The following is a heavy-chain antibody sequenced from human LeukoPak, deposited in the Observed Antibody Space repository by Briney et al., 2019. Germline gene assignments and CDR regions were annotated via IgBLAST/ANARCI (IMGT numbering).Heavy chain of an antibody. J-gene: IGHJ4*02. D-gene: IGHD3-3*01. Sequence: SETLSLTCTVSGGSISSYYWSWIRQPPGKGLEWIGYIYYSGSTNYNPSLKSRVTISVDTSKNQFSPKLSSVTAADTAVYYCARVVFLEWWIDYWGQGTLVTVSS. CDR2: IYYSGST. CDR3: ARVVFLEWWIDY. V-gene: IGHV4-59*01. CDR1: GGSISSYY.